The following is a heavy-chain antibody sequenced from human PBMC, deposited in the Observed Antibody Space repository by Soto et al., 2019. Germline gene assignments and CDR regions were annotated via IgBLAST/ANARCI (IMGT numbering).Heavy chain of an antibody. CDR3: ARDLSWGSNWYYYMDV. J-gene: IGHJ6*03. CDR2: ISSSSSVI. Sequence: EVQLVESGGGLVQPGGSLRLSCATSGFILSDCAMNWVRQAPGKGLEWVSYISSSSSVIDYADSVKGRFTVSRDNARNSLYLQRDSRRAEDTAVYYCARDLSWGSNWYYYMDVWGKGTTVTVSS. D-gene: IGHD7-27*01. V-gene: IGHV3-48*01. CDR1: GFILSDCA.